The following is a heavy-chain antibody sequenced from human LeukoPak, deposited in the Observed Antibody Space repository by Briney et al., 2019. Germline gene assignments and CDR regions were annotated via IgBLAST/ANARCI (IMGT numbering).Heavy chain of an antibody. CDR1: GLTFRTTW. CDR3: ATARNFRFEY. V-gene: IGHV3-74*01. D-gene: IGHD1-7*01. Sequence: GGSLRLSCATAGLTFRTTWMHWVRQAPGKGLMWVSRMNGEGTTTDYADSVKGRFTVSRDYAKNTLFLQMNNLRTEDTALYFCATARNFRFEYWGQGSLVIVSA. J-gene: IGHJ4*02. CDR2: MNGEGTTT.